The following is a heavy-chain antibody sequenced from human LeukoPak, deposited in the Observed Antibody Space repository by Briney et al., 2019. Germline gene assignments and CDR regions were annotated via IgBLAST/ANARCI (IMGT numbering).Heavy chain of an antibody. Sequence: SETLSLTCAVYGGSFSGYYWSWIRQPPGKGLEWIGEINHSGSTNYNPSLKSRVTISVDTSKNQFSLKLSSVTAADTAVYYCAGRIAARPYYYYGMDVWGQGATVTVSS. CDR3: AGRIAARPYYYYGMDV. CDR1: GGSFSGYY. CDR2: INHSGST. V-gene: IGHV4-34*01. D-gene: IGHD6-6*01. J-gene: IGHJ6*02.